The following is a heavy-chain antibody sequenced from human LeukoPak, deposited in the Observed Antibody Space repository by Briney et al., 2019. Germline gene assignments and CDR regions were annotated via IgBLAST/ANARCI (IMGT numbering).Heavy chain of an antibody. V-gene: IGHV1-18*01. J-gene: IGHJ4*02. CDR1: GYTFTSCG. CDR2: ISAYNGNT. D-gene: IGHD5-12*01. Sequence: ASVKVSRTASGYTFTSCGISWVRQAPGQGLEWMGWISAYNGNTNYAQKLQGRVTMTTDTSTSTPYMELRSLRSDDTAVYYCARDRFPGRGYCGYDPFDYWGQGTLVTVSS. CDR3: ARDRFPGRGYCGYDPFDY.